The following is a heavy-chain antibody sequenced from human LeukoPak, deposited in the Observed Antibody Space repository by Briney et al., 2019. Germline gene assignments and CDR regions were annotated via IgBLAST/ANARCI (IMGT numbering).Heavy chain of an antibody. Sequence: SETLSLTCTVSGGSISSYYWSWIRQPPGKGLQWIGYIYDSGSTNYNPSLKSRVTISVDTSKNQFSLKLSSVTAADAAVYYCARSHASDGYNLGYYFEYWGQGTLVTVSS. CDR3: ARSHASDGYNLGYYFEY. V-gene: IGHV4-59*01. D-gene: IGHD5-24*01. CDR1: GGSISSYY. CDR2: IYDSGST. J-gene: IGHJ4*02.